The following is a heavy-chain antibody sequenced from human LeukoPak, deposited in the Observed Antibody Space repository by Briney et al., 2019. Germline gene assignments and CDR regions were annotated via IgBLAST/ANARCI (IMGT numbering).Heavy chain of an antibody. J-gene: IGHJ4*02. CDR1: GFTFDDYA. V-gene: IGHV3-9*01. CDR3: AKELTYYYDSSGYAGPFDY. Sequence: PGRSLRLSCAASGFTFDDYAMHWVRQAPGKGLEWVSGTSWNSGSIGYADSVKGRFTISRDNAKSSLYLQMDSLRAEDTALYYCAKELTYYYDSSGYAGPFDYWGQGTLVTVSS. D-gene: IGHD3-22*01. CDR2: TSWNSGSI.